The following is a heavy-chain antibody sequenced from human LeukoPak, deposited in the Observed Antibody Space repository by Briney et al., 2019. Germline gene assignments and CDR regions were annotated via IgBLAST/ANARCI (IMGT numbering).Heavy chain of an antibody. CDR1: GFTFSSYA. V-gene: IGHV3-48*03. CDR2: ISSSGTTK. J-gene: IGHJ4*02. D-gene: IGHD2/OR15-2a*01. CDR3: ARVYLGYYGDF. Sequence: PGGSLRLSCAASGFTFSSYAMDWVRQAPGKGLEWVSYISSSGTTKYYADSVKGRFTISRDNAKNSLYLQIDSLRAEDTAVYYCARVYLGYYGDFWGQGTLVTVSS.